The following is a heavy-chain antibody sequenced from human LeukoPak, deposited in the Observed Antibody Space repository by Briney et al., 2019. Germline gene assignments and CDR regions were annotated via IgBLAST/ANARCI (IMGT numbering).Heavy chain of an antibody. CDR2: IKPSSGGT. D-gene: IGHD5-12*01. CDR3: ARDKGGGYILDY. CDR1: GYTFTGYY. V-gene: IGHV1-2*02. J-gene: IGHJ4*02. Sequence: GASVKVSCKASGYTFTGYYIHWVRQAPGHGLECMGWIKPSSGGTNYAQKFQAGVTMPRDTSISTAYMELSRLRSDDTAVYYCARDKGGGYILDYWGQGTLVTVSS.